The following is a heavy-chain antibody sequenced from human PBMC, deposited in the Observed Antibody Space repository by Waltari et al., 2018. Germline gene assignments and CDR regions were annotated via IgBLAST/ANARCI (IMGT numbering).Heavy chain of an antibody. CDR2: ISGSGGST. V-gene: IGHV3-23*01. Sequence: VQLQQWGAGLLKPSETLSLTCAVYGGSFSGYYWSWIRQPPGKGLEWVSAISGSGGSTYYADSVKGRFTISRDNSKNTLYLQMNSLRAEDTAVYYCAKASDYWGQGTLVTVSS. CDR3: AKASDY. CDR1: GGSFSGYY. J-gene: IGHJ4*02.